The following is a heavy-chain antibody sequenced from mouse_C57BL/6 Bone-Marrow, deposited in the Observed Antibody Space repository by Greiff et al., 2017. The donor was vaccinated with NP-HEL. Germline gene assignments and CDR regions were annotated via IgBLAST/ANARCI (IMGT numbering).Heavy chain of an antibody. J-gene: IGHJ2*01. CDR2: INPYNGGT. CDR1: GYTFTDYY. D-gene: IGHD1-1*01. V-gene: IGHV1-19*01. Sequence: EVKLQESGPVLVKPGASVKMSCKASGYTFTDYYMNWVKQSHGKSLEWIGVINPYNGGTSYNQKFKGKATLTVDKSSSTAYMELNSLTSEDSAVYYCARINTTVVATRYFDYWGQGTTLTVSS. CDR3: ARINTTVVATRYFDY.